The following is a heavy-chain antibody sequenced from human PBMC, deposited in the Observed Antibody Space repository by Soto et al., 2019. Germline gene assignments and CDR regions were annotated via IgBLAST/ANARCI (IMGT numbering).Heavy chain of an antibody. D-gene: IGHD7-27*01. CDR3: ARNNWGIDF. V-gene: IGHV3-74*01. J-gene: IGHJ4*02. CDR1: GFTFSSHW. CDR2: IDTEGGTI. Sequence: EVQLVESGGGLVQPGGSLTLSCAASGFTFSSHWMHWVRQAPGKGLMWVSRIDTEGGTIDYADSVEGRFTISRDNVKKMLYVQMSSLRPDDTAVYYCARNNWGIDFWGQGVVVTVSS.